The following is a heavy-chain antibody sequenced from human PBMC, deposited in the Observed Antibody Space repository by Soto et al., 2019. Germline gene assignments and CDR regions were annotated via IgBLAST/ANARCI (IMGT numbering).Heavy chain of an antibody. CDR1: GGTFRTYA. CDR3: AKGAVAGTPTSYYYYGMDV. CDR2: ITPIFGKV. D-gene: IGHD6-19*01. J-gene: IGHJ6*02. V-gene: IGHV1-69*12. Sequence: QVQLLQSGAEVKKPGSSVRVSCEASGGTFRTYAISWVRQAPGQGLEGMGEITPIFGKVNYGQKFQGRVTITADESTTTVYMELRSLTSEDTAVYYCAKGAVAGTPTSYYYYGMDVWGQGTTVTVS.